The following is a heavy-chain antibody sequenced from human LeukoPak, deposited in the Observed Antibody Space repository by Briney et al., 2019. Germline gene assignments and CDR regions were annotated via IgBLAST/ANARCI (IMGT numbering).Heavy chain of an antibody. D-gene: IGHD6-19*01. Sequence: GGSLRLSCAASGLSFSDYWMHWDRQAPGKGLVWVSRINADGRRTDYAGSVKGRFTISRDNAKSTLYLQMNSLRDEDTAVYFCARETAVGPSDMGAYYYYFMDVWGKGTPVTVSS. CDR3: ARETAVGPSDMGAYYYYFMDV. V-gene: IGHV3-74*01. CDR1: GLSFSDYW. CDR2: INADGRRT. J-gene: IGHJ6*03.